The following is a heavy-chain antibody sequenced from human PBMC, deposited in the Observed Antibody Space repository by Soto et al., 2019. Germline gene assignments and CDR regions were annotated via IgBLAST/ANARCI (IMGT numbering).Heavy chain of an antibody. V-gene: IGHV3-23*01. D-gene: IGHD5-12*01. Sequence: XGSLRLSCAAAGFSFNSYAMMWVRQAPGKGLEWVSVISGSGGSSYFADSAKGRFTISRDNSKNMLYMEMNSLRAEDTARYFCAKGSIEYSASVDSWGQGTLVTVSS. J-gene: IGHJ4*02. CDR3: AKGSIEYSASVDS. CDR2: ISGSGGSS. CDR1: GFSFNSYA.